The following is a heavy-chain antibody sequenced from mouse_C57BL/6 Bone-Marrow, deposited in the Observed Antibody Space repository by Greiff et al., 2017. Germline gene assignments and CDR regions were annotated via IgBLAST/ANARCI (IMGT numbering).Heavy chain of an antibody. CDR2: IDPSDSYT. V-gene: IGHV1-69*01. CDR3: VLCYGHGRRWYFDV. D-gene: IGHD2-2*01. Sequence: VQLQQPGAELVMPGASVKLSCKASGYTFTSYWMHWVKQRPGQGLEWIGEIDPSDSYTNYNQKFKGKSTLTVDKSSSTAYMQLSSLTSEDSAVYYCVLCYGHGRRWYFDVWGTGTTVTVSS. J-gene: IGHJ1*03. CDR1: GYTFTSYW.